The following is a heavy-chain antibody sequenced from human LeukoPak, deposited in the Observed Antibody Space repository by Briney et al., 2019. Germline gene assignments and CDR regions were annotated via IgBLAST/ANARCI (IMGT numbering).Heavy chain of an antibody. D-gene: IGHD4-17*01. CDR1: GFTFDDYG. CDR3: ARGLRATVTLFGWYFDL. Sequence: GGSLRLSCAASGFTFDDYGMSWVRHAPGKGLEWVSGINWNGGSTGYADSVKGRFTISRDSAKNSLYLQMNSLRAEDTALYYCARGLRATVTLFGWYFDLWGRGTLVTVSS. V-gene: IGHV3-20*04. J-gene: IGHJ2*01. CDR2: INWNGGST.